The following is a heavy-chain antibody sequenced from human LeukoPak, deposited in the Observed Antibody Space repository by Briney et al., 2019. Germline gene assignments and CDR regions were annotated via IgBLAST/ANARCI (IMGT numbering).Heavy chain of an antibody. CDR2: ISYDGSNK. J-gene: IGHJ3*02. V-gene: IGHV3-30-3*01. Sequence: GGSLRLSCAASGFTFSSYAMHWVRQAPGKGLEWVAVISYDGSNKYYADSVKGRFTISRDNSKNTLYLQMNSLRAEDTAVYYCARPSGSYYYDAFDIWGQGTIVTVSS. CDR1: GFTFSSYA. CDR3: ARPSGSYYYDAFDI. D-gene: IGHD3-10*01.